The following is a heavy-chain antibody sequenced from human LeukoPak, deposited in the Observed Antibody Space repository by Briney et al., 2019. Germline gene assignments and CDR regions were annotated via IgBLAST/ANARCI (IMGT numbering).Heavy chain of an antibody. V-gene: IGHV4-4*07. CDR1: GGSISSYY. CDR2: IYTSGST. D-gene: IGHD6-19*01. J-gene: IGHJ6*03. CDR3: ARERGGSGWSAYYYYMDV. Sequence: SETLSLTCTVSGGSISSYYWGWIRQPAGKGLEWIGRIYTSGSTNYNPSLKSRVTISVDKSKNQFSLKLSSVTAADTAVYYCARERGGSGWSAYYYYMDVWGKGTTVTVSS.